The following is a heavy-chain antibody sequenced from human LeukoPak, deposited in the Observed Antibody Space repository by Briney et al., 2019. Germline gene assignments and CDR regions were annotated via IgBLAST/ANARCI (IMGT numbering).Heavy chain of an antibody. CDR2: IYLGDSDP. CDR3: ARSKGWPRSFDI. Sequence: GESLKISCQGSGYSFSTYWIGWVRQMPGKGLEWMGIIYLGDSDPRYSTTFQGQVTISVDKSITTAYLQWSSLKASDTAMYYCARSKGWPRSFDIWGQGTMVTVSS. V-gene: IGHV5-51*01. J-gene: IGHJ3*02. D-gene: IGHD2-15*01. CDR1: GYSFSTYW.